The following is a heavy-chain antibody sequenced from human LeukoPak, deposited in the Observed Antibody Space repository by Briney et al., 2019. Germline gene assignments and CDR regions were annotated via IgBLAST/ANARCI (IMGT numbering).Heavy chain of an antibody. CDR1: GVSISSYY. J-gene: IGHJ4*02. V-gene: IGHV4-59*01. D-gene: IGHD3-22*01. CDR3: ARVRDRSSYFYDLDY. Sequence: PSETLSLSCTVSGVSISSYYWSWIRQPPGKGLEWIGCIHYSGSTNYTPSLKSRVTISVDTSKNQFSLKLSSVTAADTAVYYCARVRDRSSYFYDLDYWGQRTLVTASS. CDR2: IHYSGST.